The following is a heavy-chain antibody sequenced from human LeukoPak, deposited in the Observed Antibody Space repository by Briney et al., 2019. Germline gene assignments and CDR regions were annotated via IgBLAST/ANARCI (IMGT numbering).Heavy chain of an antibody. J-gene: IGHJ4*02. CDR1: GFTFSSYA. D-gene: IGHD6-13*01. CDR3: VKGLAAAGTNY. CDR2: ISSNGGST. Sequence: GGSLRLSCSASGFTFSSYAMHWVRQDPGKGLEYVSTISSNGGSTYYADSVKGRFTISRDNSKNTLYLQMSSLRVEDTAVYYCVKGLAAAGTNYWGQGTLVTVSS. V-gene: IGHV3-64D*09.